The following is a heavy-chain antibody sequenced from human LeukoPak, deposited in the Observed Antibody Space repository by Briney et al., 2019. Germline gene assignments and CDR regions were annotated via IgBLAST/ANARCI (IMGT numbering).Heavy chain of an antibody. CDR1: GGSINSYY. CDR2: IYYSGST. J-gene: IGHJ3*02. CDR3: VRHLDI. V-gene: IGHV4-59*08. Sequence: SETLSLTCTVSGGSINSYYGSWIRQPPGKGLEWIGYIYYSGSTNYNPSLKSRVTISVDTSNNKFSLKLTSLTAADTAVYYCVRHLDIWGQGTMVTVSS.